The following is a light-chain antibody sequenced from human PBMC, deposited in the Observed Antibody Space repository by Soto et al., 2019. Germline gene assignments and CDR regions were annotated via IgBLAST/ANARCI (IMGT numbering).Light chain of an antibody. V-gene: IGLV2-8*01. J-gene: IGLJ1*01. CDR1: SSDVGGYDF. CDR3: RSYAGNRHVYV. CDR2: EVT. Sequence: QSVLTQPPSASGSPGQSVAISCTGTSSDVGGYDFVSWYQQHPGKAPRLMIQEVTKRPPGIADRFSGSKSGNTASLAVSGLQAEAEADYYCRSYAGNRHVYVFGTGTKLTVL.